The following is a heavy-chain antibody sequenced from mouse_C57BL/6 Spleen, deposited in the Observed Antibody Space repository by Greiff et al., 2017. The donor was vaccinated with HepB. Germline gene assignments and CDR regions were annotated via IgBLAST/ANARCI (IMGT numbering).Heavy chain of an antibody. J-gene: IGHJ1*03. CDR1: GFTLSSYG. Sequence: EVKLMESGGDLVKPGGSLKLSCAASGFTLSSYGMSWVRQTPDKRLEWVATISSGGSYTYYPDSVKGRFTISRDNAKNTLYLQMSSLKSEDTAMYYCARHGGYFDVWGTGTTVTVSS. CDR2: ISSGGSYT. CDR3: ARHGGYFDV. V-gene: IGHV5-6*01.